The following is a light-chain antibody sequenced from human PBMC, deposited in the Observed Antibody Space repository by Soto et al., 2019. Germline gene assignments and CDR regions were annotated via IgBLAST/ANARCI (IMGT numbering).Light chain of an antibody. CDR2: GSD. CDR1: ITNIGSYS. Sequence: QSALTQPPSASGTPGQRVTVSCSGSITNIGSYSVSWYQQLPGTAPKLLIYGSDRRPSGVPDRFSGSKSGTSASLAISGLQSEDEADYYCAAWDDSLNWVFGGGTKLTVL. CDR3: AAWDDSLNWV. V-gene: IGLV1-44*01. J-gene: IGLJ3*02.